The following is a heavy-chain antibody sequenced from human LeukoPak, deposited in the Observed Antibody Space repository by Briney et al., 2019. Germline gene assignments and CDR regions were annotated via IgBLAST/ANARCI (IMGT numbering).Heavy chain of an antibody. CDR3: ARDLYGDYPHEGDY. J-gene: IGHJ4*02. CDR1: GGTFSSYA. V-gene: IGHV1-69*13. Sequence: SVKVSCKASGGTFSSYAISWVRQAPGQGLEWMRGIIPIFGTANYAQKFQGRVTITADESTSTAYMELSSLRSEDTAVYYCARDLYGDYPHEGDYWGQGTLVTVSS. CDR2: IIPIFGTA. D-gene: IGHD4-17*01.